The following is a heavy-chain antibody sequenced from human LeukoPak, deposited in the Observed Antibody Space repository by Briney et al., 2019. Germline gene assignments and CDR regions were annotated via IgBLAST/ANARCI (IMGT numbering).Heavy chain of an antibody. V-gene: IGHV3-21*06. CDR2: ISSSSSYI. Sequence: GGSLRLSCAASGFTFSSYSINWVRQAPGKGLEWVSSISSSSSYIYYADSMKGRFTISRDNAKNSLYLQMNSLRAEDTAVYYCARDTPYSGTPAGFDPWGQGTLVTVSS. D-gene: IGHD1-26*01. CDR1: GFTFSSYS. CDR3: ARDTPYSGTPAGFDP. J-gene: IGHJ5*02.